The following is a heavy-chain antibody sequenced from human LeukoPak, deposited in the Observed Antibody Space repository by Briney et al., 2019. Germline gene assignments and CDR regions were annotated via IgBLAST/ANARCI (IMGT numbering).Heavy chain of an antibody. V-gene: IGHV4-59*08. Sequence: SETLSLTCSVSRGSISSYYWSSIRQPPEKGLEWIGYIYYNGRTNYNPSLKSRVTISVHTSKNQFGLMQSSVTAADTALYYCAPSIVVAGIAVLYYYYAMDVCGQGTTVAVSS. CDR2: IYYNGRT. J-gene: IGHJ6*02. CDR1: RGSISSYY. D-gene: IGHD6-19*01. CDR3: APSIVVAGIAVLYYYYAMDV.